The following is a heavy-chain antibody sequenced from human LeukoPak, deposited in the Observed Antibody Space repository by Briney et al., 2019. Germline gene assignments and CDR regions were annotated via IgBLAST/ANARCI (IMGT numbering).Heavy chain of an antibody. CDR3: AKDRNIEYCSGTSCLGPFDY. J-gene: IGHJ4*02. CDR2: ISDSGST. CDR1: GFTFSSYA. Sequence: PGGSLRLSCAASGFTFSSYAMNWVRQTPGKGLEWVSAISDSGSTYYGDSVKGRFTISRDNSKNTLYPQMDSLRAEDTAVYYCAKDRNIEYCSGTSCLGPFDYWGQGTLVTVSS. V-gene: IGHV3-23*01. D-gene: IGHD2-2*01.